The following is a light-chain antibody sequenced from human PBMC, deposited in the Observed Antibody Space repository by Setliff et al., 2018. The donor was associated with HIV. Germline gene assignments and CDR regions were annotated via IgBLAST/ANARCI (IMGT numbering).Light chain of an antibody. Sequence: QSVLTQPASVSGSPGQSITISCTGTSSDVGGYNYVSWYQQHPGKAPKLMIYDVSNRPSGVSNRFSGSKSGNTASLTISGLQAEDEADYYCSSYTSSITSVFGTGTKATVL. CDR3: SSYTSSITSV. V-gene: IGLV2-14*03. J-gene: IGLJ1*01. CDR1: SSDVGGYNY. CDR2: DVS.